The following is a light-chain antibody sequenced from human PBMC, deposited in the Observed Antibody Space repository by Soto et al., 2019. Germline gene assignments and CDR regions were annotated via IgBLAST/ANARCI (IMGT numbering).Light chain of an antibody. CDR3: SSYTSSSTLV. J-gene: IGLJ2*01. Sequence: QSVLTQPASVSGSPGQSITISCTGTSSDVGGYNYVSWYQQHPGKAPKLMIYEVSNRPSGVSNRFSGSKSGNTASLTTSGLQAEDEADYYCSSYTSSSTLVFGGGTKLTFL. CDR2: EVS. V-gene: IGLV2-14*01. CDR1: SSDVGGYNY.